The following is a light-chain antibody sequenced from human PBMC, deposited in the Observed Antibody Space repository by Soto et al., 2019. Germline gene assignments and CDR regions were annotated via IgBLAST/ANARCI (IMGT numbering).Light chain of an antibody. CDR2: GAS. CDR1: QSVTTN. V-gene: IGKV3-15*01. CDR3: QQYNNWLGT. J-gene: IGKJ1*01. Sequence: EIVITQSPATLSVSPGARVTLSCRASQSVTTNLAWYQQKPGQTPRLLIYGASTRATGIPARFSGSGSGTEFTLTISSLQYEDFAVYYCQQYNNWLGTFGQGTKVEIK.